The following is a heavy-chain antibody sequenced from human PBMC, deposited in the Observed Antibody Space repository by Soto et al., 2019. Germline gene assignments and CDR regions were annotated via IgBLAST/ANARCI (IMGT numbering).Heavy chain of an antibody. CDR1: GFPLSTYG. J-gene: IGHJ6*02. V-gene: IGHV3-23*01. CDR3: ARIRGYWYGLDV. Sequence: VQLLESGGGLVQPGGSLRLSCAASGFPLSTYGMSWVRQAPGKWLEWVSSITGTGGDTYYADSVKGRFTSSRDNANNMLYLQMNSLRVEDTAVYYCARIRGYWYGLDVWGQGTTITVSS. CDR2: ITGTGGDT.